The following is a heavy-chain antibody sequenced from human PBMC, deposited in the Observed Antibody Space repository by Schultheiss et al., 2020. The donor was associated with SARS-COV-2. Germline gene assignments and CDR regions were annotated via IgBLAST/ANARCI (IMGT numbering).Heavy chain of an antibody. CDR2: ISYDGGNK. J-gene: IGHJ4*02. V-gene: IGHV3-30*01. D-gene: IGHD3-22*01. CDR1: GFTFSSYA. Sequence: GESLKISCAASGFTFSSYAMHWVRQAPGKGLEWVAVISYDGGNKYYADSVKGRFTISRDNSKNTLYLQMNSLRAEDTAVYYCARGEYDSGGWYFDYWGQGTLVTVSS. CDR3: ARGEYDSGGWYFDY.